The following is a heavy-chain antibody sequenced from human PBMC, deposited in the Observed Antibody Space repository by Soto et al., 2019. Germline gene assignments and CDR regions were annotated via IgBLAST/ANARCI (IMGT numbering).Heavy chain of an antibody. Sequence: GGSLRLSCAASGFTFSSYAMHWVRQAPGKGLEYVSAISSNGGSTYYANSVKGRFTISRDNSKNTLYLQMGSLRAEDMAVYYCARADGVPDAFDIWGQGSMVTVSS. CDR1: GFTFSSYA. V-gene: IGHV3-64*01. CDR3: ARADGVPDAFDI. J-gene: IGHJ3*02. D-gene: IGHD3-10*01. CDR2: ISSNGGST.